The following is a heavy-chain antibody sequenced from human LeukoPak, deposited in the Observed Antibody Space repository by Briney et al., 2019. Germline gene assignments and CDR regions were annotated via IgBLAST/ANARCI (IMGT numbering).Heavy chain of an antibody. D-gene: IGHD3-22*01. V-gene: IGHV5-51*01. CDR2: IYPGDSET. J-gene: IGHJ4*02. CDR3: ARLNYDSSGGHFDY. CDR1: GYSFPTYW. Sequence: GESLKISCKGSGYSFPTYWIGWVRQMPGKGLEWMGIIYPGDSETRYSPSFQGQVTISADKSISTAYLQWSSLKASDTAMYYCARLNYDSSGGHFDYWGQGTLVTVSS.